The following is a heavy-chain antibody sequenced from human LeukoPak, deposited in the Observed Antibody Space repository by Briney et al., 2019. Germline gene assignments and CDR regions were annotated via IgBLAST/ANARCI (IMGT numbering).Heavy chain of an antibody. V-gene: IGHV4-34*01. Sequence: SETLSLTCAVYGGSFSGYYWSWIRQPPGKGLEWIGEINHSGSTNYNPSLKSRVTISVDTSKNQFSLKLSSVTAADTAVYYCARVLLSGPPSDYWGQGTLVTVSS. D-gene: IGHD6-19*01. CDR3: ARVLLSGPPSDY. CDR1: GGSFSGYY. J-gene: IGHJ4*02. CDR2: INHSGST.